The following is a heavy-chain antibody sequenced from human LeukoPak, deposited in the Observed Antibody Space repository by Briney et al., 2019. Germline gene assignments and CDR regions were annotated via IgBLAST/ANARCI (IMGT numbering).Heavy chain of an antibody. Sequence: PGGSLRLSCAASGFTFSNYEMNWVRQAPGKGLEWVSYISSPGNTIYYADSVKGRFTISRDNAKNSLYLQMNSLRAEDTAVYYCAREGYAFDIWGQGTMVTVSS. V-gene: IGHV3-48*03. CDR3: AREGYAFDI. J-gene: IGHJ3*02. CDR1: GFTFSNYE. D-gene: IGHD5-12*01. CDR2: ISSPGNTI.